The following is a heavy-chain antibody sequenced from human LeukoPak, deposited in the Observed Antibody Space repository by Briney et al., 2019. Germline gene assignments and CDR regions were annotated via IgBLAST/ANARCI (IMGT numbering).Heavy chain of an antibody. CDR3: ARHSSCSYDATGYHGALSY. CDR2: WYYSGST. Sequence: SETLSLTCTVSRGSITDNNYYWGWIRQAPGKGLEWVGSWYYSGSTYYKSSPRSRVTISADTSKNPFSLSVFSAIAAGTAVYSRARHSSCSYDATGYHGALSYWGQGTLVTVSS. CDR1: RGSITDNNYY. V-gene: IGHV4-39*01. D-gene: IGHD3-22*01. J-gene: IGHJ4*02.